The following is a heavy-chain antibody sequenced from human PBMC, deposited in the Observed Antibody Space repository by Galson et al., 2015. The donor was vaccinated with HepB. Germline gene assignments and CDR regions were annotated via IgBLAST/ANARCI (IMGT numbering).Heavy chain of an antibody. V-gene: IGHV3-30*02. Sequence: SLRLSCAAPGFTFSSYGMHWVRQAPGKGLEWVAFIRYDGSNKYYADSVKGRFTISRDNSKNTLYLQMNSLRAEDTAVYYCAKDLFPYDSSGYVFDYWGQGTLVTVSS. CDR2: IRYDGSNK. CDR3: AKDLFPYDSSGYVFDY. J-gene: IGHJ4*02. CDR1: GFTFSSYG. D-gene: IGHD3-22*01.